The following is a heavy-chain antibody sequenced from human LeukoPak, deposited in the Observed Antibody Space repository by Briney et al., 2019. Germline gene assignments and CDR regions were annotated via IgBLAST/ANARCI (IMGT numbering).Heavy chain of an antibody. J-gene: IGHJ6*02. CDR3: ARVVNPYYYYGMDV. CDR2: IWYDGSNK. V-gene: IGHV3-33*01. Sequence: GRSLRLSCAASGFTFSSYGMHWVRQAPGKGLEWVAVIWYDGSNKYYADSVKGRFTISRDNSKNTLYLQMNSLRAEDRAVYYCARVVNPYYYYGMDVWGQGTTVTVSS. CDR1: GFTFSSYG. D-gene: IGHD3-22*01.